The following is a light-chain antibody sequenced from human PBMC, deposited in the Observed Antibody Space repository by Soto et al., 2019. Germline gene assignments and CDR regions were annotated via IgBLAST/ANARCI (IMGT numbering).Light chain of an antibody. J-gene: IGKJ1*01. V-gene: IGKV3-20*01. Sequence: EIVLTQSPGTLSLSPGDRATLSCRASQSLGSTYLAWFQQRPGQAPRLLIFAKSTRASAVPDRFTGSRSGAEFTLAITGLEPEDFAVYSCKQHSGCLPWTFGQGTKVEI. CDR3: KQHSGCLPWT. CDR2: AKS. CDR1: QSLGSTY.